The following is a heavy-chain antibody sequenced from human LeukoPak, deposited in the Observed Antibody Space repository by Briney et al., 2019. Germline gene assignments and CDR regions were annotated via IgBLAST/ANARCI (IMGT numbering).Heavy chain of an antibody. D-gene: IGHD3-22*01. CDR2: IWFDGNRK. CDR3: ARDLEDSSPFGAFDM. Sequence: PGGSLRLSCAASGFTFSNYGMHWVRQGPGKGLEWVAAIWFDGNRKYYADSVKGRLTISRDNSKNTLYLQMNSLRAEDTAVYYCARDLEDSSPFGAFDMWGQGTMVTVSS. CDR1: GFTFSNYG. V-gene: IGHV3-33*01. J-gene: IGHJ3*02.